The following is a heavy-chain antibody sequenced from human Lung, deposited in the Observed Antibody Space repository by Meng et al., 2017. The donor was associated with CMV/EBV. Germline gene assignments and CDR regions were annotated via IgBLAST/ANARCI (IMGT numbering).Heavy chain of an antibody. Sequence: LSLXCTVSGGSISSYYWSWIRQPPGKGLEWIGYIYYSGSTNYNPSLKSRVTISVDTSKNQFSLKLSSVTAADTAVYYCASGKYYYGSGSYYNYYYYGMDGXGQGXTVTVSS. CDR1: GGSISSYY. D-gene: IGHD3-10*01. V-gene: IGHV4-59*01. J-gene: IGHJ6*02. CDR2: IYYSGST. CDR3: ASGKYYYGSGSYYNYYYYGMDG.